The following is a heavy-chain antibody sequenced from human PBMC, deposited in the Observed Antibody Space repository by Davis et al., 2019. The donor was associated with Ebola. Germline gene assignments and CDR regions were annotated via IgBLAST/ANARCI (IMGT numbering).Heavy chain of an antibody. D-gene: IGHD6-19*01. Sequence: GGSLRLSCAASGFTFSSYSMNWVRQAPGKGLEWVSYISSSGSTIYYADSVKGRFTISRDNAKNSLYLQMNSLRAEDTAVYYCAREWYSSGPPFDYWGQGTLVTVSS. V-gene: IGHV3-48*04. CDR2: ISSSGSTI. J-gene: IGHJ4*02. CDR3: AREWYSSGPPFDY. CDR1: GFTFSSYS.